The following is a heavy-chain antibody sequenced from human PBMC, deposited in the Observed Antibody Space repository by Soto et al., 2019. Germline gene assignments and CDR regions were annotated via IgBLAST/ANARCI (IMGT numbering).Heavy chain of an antibody. Sequence: QVQLVESGGGVVQPGRSLRLSCAASGFTFSSYGIHWVRQAPGKGLEWVALISYDGTDTYYADSVKGRFTISRDNSNNTLYLQMSSLGPEDTAVYYCVKERYAQLWLEDYGMDVWGQGTTVTV. D-gene: IGHD5-18*01. J-gene: IGHJ6*02. CDR2: ISYDGTDT. CDR3: VKERYAQLWLEDYGMDV. V-gene: IGHV3-30*18. CDR1: GFTFSSYG.